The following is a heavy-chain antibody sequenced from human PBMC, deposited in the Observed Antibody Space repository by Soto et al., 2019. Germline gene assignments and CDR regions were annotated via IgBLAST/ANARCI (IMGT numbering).Heavy chain of an antibody. D-gene: IGHD3-10*01. V-gene: IGHV4-39*01. Sequence: SETLSLTCTVSGGSISSSYAYWGWIRQPPGKGLEWLGSIYYSGSTYYNPSLKTRVTISIDTSKNQVSLNLSSVTAADTAVYYCAVSSGSYRWFDPWGQGALVTVS. CDR3: AVSSGSYRWFDP. CDR1: GGSISSSYAY. J-gene: IGHJ5*02. CDR2: IYYSGST.